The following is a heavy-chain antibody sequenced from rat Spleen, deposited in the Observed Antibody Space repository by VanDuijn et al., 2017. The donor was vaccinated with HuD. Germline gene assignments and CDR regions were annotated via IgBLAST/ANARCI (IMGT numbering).Heavy chain of an antibody. D-gene: IGHD1-4*01. J-gene: IGHJ3*01. CDR3: IRESLPGYNSHWFVY. CDR2: IWAGGGT. V-gene: IGHV2-43*01. Sequence: QVQLKESGPGLVQPSQTLSLTCTVSGFSLTSYHVSWVRQPPGKRLVWMGIIWAGGGTNPNSAVQSRLSISRDTSKSQVFLKMNSLQTEDTAIYFCIRESLPGYNSHWFVYWGQGTLVTVSS. CDR1: GFSLTSYH.